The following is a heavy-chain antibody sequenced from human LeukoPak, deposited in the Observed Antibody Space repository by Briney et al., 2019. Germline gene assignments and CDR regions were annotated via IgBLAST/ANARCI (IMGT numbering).Heavy chain of an antibody. CDR3: AREPSDNAYRHIDS. J-gene: IGHJ4*02. Sequence: GGSLRLSCVASGFAFRTYAMNWVRQAPGKGLEWLSYISPDSRTIFYADSVKGRFTISRDNGKNSVYLEINSLRAEDTAVYFCAREPSDNAYRHIDSWGQESLVAVSS. D-gene: IGHD5-18*01. V-gene: IGHV3-48*01. CDR2: ISPDSRTI. CDR1: GFAFRTYA.